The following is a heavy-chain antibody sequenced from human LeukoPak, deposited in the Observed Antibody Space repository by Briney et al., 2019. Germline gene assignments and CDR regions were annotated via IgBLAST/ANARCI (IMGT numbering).Heavy chain of an antibody. D-gene: IGHD3-3*01. CDR1: GYTFTDYY. CDR3: AKDNHFLAPGNYFDY. Sequence: ASVKVSCKVTGYTFTDYYMHWVQQAPGKGLEWMGLVDPEDGETIYAEKFQGRVTITADTSTDTAYMELSSLRAEDTALYYCAKDNHFLAPGNYFDYWGQGTLVTVSS. CDR2: VDPEDGET. J-gene: IGHJ4*02. V-gene: IGHV1-69-2*01.